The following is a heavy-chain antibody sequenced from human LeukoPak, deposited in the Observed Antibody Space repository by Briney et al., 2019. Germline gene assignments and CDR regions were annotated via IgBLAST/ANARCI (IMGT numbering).Heavy chain of an antibody. D-gene: IGHD3-9*01. J-gene: IGHJ3*02. CDR2: IYTSGST. V-gene: IGHV4-61*02. CDR1: GGSISSGSYY. CDR3: ARVFSVDAFDI. Sequence: SETLSLTCTVSGGSISSGSYYWSWIRQPAGKGLEWIGRIYTSGSTNYNPSLKSRVTISVDTSKNQFSLKLSSVTAADTAVYYCARVFSVDAFDIWGQGTMVTVSS.